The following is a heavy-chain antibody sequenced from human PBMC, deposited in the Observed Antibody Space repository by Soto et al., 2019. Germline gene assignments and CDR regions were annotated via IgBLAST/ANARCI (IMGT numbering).Heavy chain of an antibody. Sequence: GGSLRLSCVASGLPVAGSYMAWVRQAPGKGLEWASVIYNDGTTYYSQSVEGRFTISRDTSRNTLYLQMDRLRDEDTAVYYCVRPLPSGQTHARDVWGQGTTVTVSS. CDR2: IYNDGTT. CDR1: GLPVAGSY. V-gene: IGHV3-53*01. D-gene: IGHD3-10*01. CDR3: VRPLPSGQTHARDV. J-gene: IGHJ6*02.